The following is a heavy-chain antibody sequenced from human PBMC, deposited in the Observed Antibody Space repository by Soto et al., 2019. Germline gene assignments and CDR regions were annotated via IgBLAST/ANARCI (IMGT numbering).Heavy chain of an antibody. CDR1: GFTFRGYA. CDR3: AKGIYYDILTGYREIGFDY. CDR2: MSGSGGSK. V-gene: IGHV3-23*01. Sequence: EVQLLESGGGLVQPGGSLRPSCAASGFTFRGYAIAWVRQAPGKGLEGVPPMSGSGGSKSYAHSVKGRFTISSDNSKNTLYLQMNSLRAEDTAVYYCAKGIYYDILTGYREIGFDYWGQGTLVTVSS. D-gene: IGHD3-9*01. J-gene: IGHJ4*02.